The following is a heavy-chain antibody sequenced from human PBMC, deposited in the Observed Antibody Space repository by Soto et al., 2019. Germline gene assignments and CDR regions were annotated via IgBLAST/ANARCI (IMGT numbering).Heavy chain of an antibody. CDR1: GFTFSSYA. CDR2: ISYDGSNK. V-gene: IGHV3-30-3*01. Sequence: GGSLRLSCAAPGFTFSSYAMHWVRQAPGKGLEWVAVISYDGSNKYYADSVKGRFTISRDNSKNTLYLQMNSLRAEDTAVYYCARDRSAVAGEGAFDIWGQGTMVTVSS. J-gene: IGHJ3*02. CDR3: ARDRSAVAGEGAFDI. D-gene: IGHD6-19*01.